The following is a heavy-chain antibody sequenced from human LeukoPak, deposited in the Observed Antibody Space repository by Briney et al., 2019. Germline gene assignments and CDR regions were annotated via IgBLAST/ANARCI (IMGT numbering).Heavy chain of an antibody. CDR3: ARGTYVWGSYHFYYYYYGMDV. CDR1: GGSFSGYY. Sequence: SETLSLTCAVYGGSFSGYYWSWIRQPPGKGLEWIGEINHSGSTNYNPSLKSRVTISVDTSKNQFSLKLSSVTAADTAVYYCARGTYVWGSYHFYYYYYGMDVWGQGTTVTVSS. CDR2: INHSGST. J-gene: IGHJ6*02. D-gene: IGHD3-16*02. V-gene: IGHV4-34*01.